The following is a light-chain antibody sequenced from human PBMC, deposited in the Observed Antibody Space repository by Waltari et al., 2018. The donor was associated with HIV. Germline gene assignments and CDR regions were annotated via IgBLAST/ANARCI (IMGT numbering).Light chain of an antibody. Sequence: DIQMTQSPSSLSASVGDRVTITCRASQRISSYLNWYQQKPGKAPKLLIYAASSLQSGVPSRFSGRGSGTDFTLTISSLQPEDFATYYCQQSYSPPPITFGQGTRLEIK. J-gene: IGKJ5*01. CDR1: QRISSY. CDR2: AAS. V-gene: IGKV1-39*01. CDR3: QQSYSPPPIT.